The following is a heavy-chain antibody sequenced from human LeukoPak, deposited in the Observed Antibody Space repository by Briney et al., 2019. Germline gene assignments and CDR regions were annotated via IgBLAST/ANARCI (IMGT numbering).Heavy chain of an antibody. J-gene: IGHJ4*02. CDR3: TPTTLALVYYCDY. Sequence: PGRSLRLSCSASGFTFSDYAMHSGRQAPGKGLEWGAVISSDGTNKYYAESVRGRFTISRDNSANTLYLYMNSLTGADTSVYYCTPTTLALVYYCDYWGQGTLVTVSS. V-gene: IGHV3-30*04. D-gene: IGHD1/OR15-1a*01. CDR2: ISSDGTNK. CDR1: GFTFSDYA.